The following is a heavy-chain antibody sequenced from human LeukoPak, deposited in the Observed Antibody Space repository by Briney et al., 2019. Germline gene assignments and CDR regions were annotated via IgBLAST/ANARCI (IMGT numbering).Heavy chain of an antibody. V-gene: IGHV4-4*02. CDR3: AGGDYSSSFDF. CDR1: GGSISSSNW. Sequence: SGTLSLTCAVSGGSISSSNWWSWGRQPPGRGLEWIGEVYHSGSTNNNPSLKSRVTISIDKSKHQFSLKLTSVTAADTAVYYCAGGDYSSSFDFWGQGTMVTVSS. D-gene: IGHD6-13*01. CDR2: VYHSGST. J-gene: IGHJ3*01.